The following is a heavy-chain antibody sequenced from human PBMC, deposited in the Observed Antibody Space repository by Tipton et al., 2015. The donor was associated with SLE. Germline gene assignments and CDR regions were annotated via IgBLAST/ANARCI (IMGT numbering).Heavy chain of an antibody. D-gene: IGHD3-10*01. V-gene: IGHV4-34*01. CDR2: INHSGST. CDR1: GGSFSGYY. CDR3: ARQGPLWYYYYYMDV. J-gene: IGHJ6*03. Sequence: TLSLTCAVYGGSFSGYYWSWIRQPPGKGLEWIGEINHSGSTNYNPSLKSRVTISVDTSNNQFSLKLSSVTAADTAVYYCARQGPLWYYYYYMDVWGKGPTVTVSS.